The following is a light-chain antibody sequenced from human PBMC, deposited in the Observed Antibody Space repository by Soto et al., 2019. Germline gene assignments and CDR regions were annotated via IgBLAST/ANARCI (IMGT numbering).Light chain of an antibody. CDR1: SSNVGTYNL. CDR2: DVT. Sequence: QSALTQLVSVSGSPGQSITISCTGTSSNVGTYNLVSWYQQHPGKAPKLIIYDVTKRPSGLSNRFSGSKSGNTASLTISGLQAEDEADYYCCSYAGSSTFVFGGGTKLTVL. J-gene: IGLJ3*02. V-gene: IGLV2-23*02. CDR3: CSYAGSSTFV.